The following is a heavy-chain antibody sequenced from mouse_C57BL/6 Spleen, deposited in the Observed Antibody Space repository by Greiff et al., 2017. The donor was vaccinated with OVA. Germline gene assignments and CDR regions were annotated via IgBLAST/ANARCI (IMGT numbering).Heavy chain of an antibody. V-gene: IGHV1-50*01. Sequence: VQLQQPGAELVKPGASVKLSCKASGYTFTSYWMQWVKQRPGQGLEWIGEIDPSDSYTNYNQKFKGKATLTVDTSSSTAYMQLSSLTSEDSAVYYCARNSAMDYWGQGTSVTGSS. CDR3: ARNSAMDY. CDR1: GYTFTSYW. J-gene: IGHJ4*01. CDR2: IDPSDSYT.